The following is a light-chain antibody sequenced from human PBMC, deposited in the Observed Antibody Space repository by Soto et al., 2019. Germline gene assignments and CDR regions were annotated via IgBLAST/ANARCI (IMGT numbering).Light chain of an antibody. V-gene: IGKV1-5*01. J-gene: IGKJ5*01. CDR1: QNIASW. CDR3: QQYNTYSAT. CDR2: GAS. Sequence: DLPMTQSPSTLSASVGDRVTITCRASQNIASWLAWYQQEPGKAPKVLIYGASTLESGVPSRFSGSGSGTEFTLTISNLQPGDFATYYCQQYNTYSATFGQGTRLEIK.